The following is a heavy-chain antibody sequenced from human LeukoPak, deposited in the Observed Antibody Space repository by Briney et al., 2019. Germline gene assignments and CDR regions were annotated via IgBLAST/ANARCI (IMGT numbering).Heavy chain of an antibody. CDR1: GGSFSSYA. CDR2: IIPIFGTA. V-gene: IGHV1-69*05. CDR3: ANLWSGYYPFDY. J-gene: IGHJ4*02. D-gene: IGHD3-3*01. Sequence: ASVKVSCKASGGSFSSYAISWVRQAPGQGLEWMGGIIPIFGTANYAQKFQGRVTITTDESTSTAYMELSSLRSEDTAVYYCANLWSGYYPFDYWGQGTLVTVSS.